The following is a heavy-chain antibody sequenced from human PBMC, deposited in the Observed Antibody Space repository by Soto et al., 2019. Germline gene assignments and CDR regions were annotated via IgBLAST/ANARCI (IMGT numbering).Heavy chain of an antibody. V-gene: IGHV3-7*01. CDR3: VRGRFLTGMDV. CDR2: IKEDGSEK. Sequence: PGGSLRLSCAASGFTFSNYYMGWVRQAPGKGLEWVANIKEDGSEKHYVDSVRGRFTISRDNAKNSLYLQMNSLSVEDTAVYRCVRGRFLTGMDVWGQGTTVTVSS. J-gene: IGHJ6*02. D-gene: IGHD3-9*01. CDR1: GFTFSNYY.